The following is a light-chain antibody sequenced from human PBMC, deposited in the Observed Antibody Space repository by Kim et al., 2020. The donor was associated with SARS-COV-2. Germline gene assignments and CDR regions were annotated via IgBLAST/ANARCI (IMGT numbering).Light chain of an antibody. V-gene: IGKV3-11*01. CDR2: DAS. Sequence: EIVLTQSPATLSLSPGERATLSCRASQSLSSYLAWYQQKPGQAPRLLISDASNRATGIPARFSGSGSGTDFTLTISSLEPEDFAVYYCQQHNSWPYTFGQGTKLEI. CDR3: QQHNSWPYT. CDR1: QSLSSY. J-gene: IGKJ2*01.